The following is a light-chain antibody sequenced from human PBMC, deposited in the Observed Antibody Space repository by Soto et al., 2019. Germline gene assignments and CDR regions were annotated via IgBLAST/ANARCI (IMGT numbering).Light chain of an antibody. J-gene: IGKJ1*01. CDR3: QQYGGSPL. V-gene: IGKV3-20*01. CDR1: QGISSSN. Sequence: IVLTQSPGTLSLSPGERATLSCRASQGISSSNLAWYQQKAGQAPRPLIYGASSRATGIPDRFSGSGSGTDFTLTISRLEPEDFAVYYCQQYGGSPLFGQGTKVEIK. CDR2: GAS.